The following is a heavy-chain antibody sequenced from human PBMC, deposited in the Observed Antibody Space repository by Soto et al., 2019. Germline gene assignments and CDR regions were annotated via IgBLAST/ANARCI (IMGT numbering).Heavy chain of an antibody. CDR2: IKSKTDGGTS. D-gene: IGHD3-22*01. J-gene: IGHJ4*02. CDR3: TTDYRDISGYHIGGDY. Sequence: EVQLVESGGGLVKPGGSLRLSCAASGFTFSNAWMSWVRQAPGKGLEWVGRIKSKTDGGTSDYAAPVKGRFTISRDDSKHTLYLQMNSLKTEDTAVYYCTTDYRDISGYHIGGDYRGQGTLVTVSS. CDR1: GFTFSNAW. V-gene: IGHV3-15*01.